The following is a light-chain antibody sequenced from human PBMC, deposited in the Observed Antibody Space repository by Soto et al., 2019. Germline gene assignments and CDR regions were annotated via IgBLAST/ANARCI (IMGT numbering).Light chain of an antibody. CDR3: CSYAGSSTVV. CDR1: FSDVGSYNL. J-gene: IGLJ2*01. V-gene: IGLV2-23*01. CDR2: EDT. Sequence: QSALTQPASVSGSPGQSITISCTGTFSDVGSYNLVSWYQQHPGKAPKPMIYEDTKRPSGVSNRFSGSKSGYTASLTISWIQAEDEADYYCCSYAGSSTVVFGGGTKLTVL.